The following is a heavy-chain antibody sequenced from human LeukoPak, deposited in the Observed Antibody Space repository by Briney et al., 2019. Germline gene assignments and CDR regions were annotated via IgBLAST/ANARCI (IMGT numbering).Heavy chain of an antibody. J-gene: IGHJ4*02. CDR2: TYYRSMWYN. Sequence: SQTLSLTCAVSGDSVSDNSAAWHWIRQSPSRGLEWLGRTYYRSMWYNDYAVSVKSRITINPDTSKNQFSLQLNSVTPEDTAVYYCGRALLGSGIDYWGQGTLVTVSS. D-gene: IGHD6-19*01. CDR1: GDSVSDNSAA. CDR3: GRALLGSGIDY. V-gene: IGHV6-1*01.